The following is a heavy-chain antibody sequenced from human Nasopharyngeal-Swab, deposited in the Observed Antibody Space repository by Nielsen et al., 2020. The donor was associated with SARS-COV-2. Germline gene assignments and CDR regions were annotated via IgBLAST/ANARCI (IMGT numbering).Heavy chain of an antibody. V-gene: IGHV4-28*01. CDR3: ASITIFGVAIDY. D-gene: IGHD3-3*01. Sequence: SETLSLTCAVSGYSISSSNWWGWIRQPPGKGLEWIGYIYYSGSTYYNPSLKSRVTMSVDTSKNQFSLKLSSVTAVDTAVYYCASITIFGVAIDYWGQGTLVTVSS. CDR1: GYSISSSNW. CDR2: IYYSGST. J-gene: IGHJ4*02.